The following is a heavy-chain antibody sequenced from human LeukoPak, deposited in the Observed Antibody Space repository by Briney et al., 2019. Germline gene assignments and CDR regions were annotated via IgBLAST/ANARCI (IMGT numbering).Heavy chain of an antibody. J-gene: IGHJ4*02. Sequence: PSETLSLTCTVSGGSISSGGSYWSWIRQHPGKGLEWIGYIYYSGSTYYNPSLKSRVTISVDTSKNQFSLKLSSVTAADTAVYYCAREVIGLAIDYWGQGTLVTVSS. CDR1: GGSISSGGSY. CDR3: AREVIGLAIDY. CDR2: IYYSGST. V-gene: IGHV4-31*03. D-gene: IGHD3-10*01.